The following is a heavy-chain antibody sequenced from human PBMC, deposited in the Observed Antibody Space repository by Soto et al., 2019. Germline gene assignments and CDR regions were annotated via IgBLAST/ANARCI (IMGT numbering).Heavy chain of an antibody. V-gene: IGHV4-39*01. CDR3: ARHAELVLPLDYGDYFDY. D-gene: IGHD4-17*01. CDR2: IYYSGST. J-gene: IGHJ4*02. Sequence: QLQLQESGPGLVKPSETLSLTCTVSGGSISSSSYYWGWIRQPPGKGLEWIGSIYYSGSTYYNPSLKSRVTISVDTSKNQFSLKLSSVTAADTAVYYCARHAELVLPLDYGDYFDYWGQGTLVTVSS. CDR1: GGSISSSSYY.